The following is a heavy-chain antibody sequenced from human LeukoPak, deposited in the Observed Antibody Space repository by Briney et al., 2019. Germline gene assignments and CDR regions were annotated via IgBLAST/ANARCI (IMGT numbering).Heavy chain of an antibody. CDR2: INPNSGGT. CDR1: GYTFTGYY. V-gene: IGHV1-2*02. CDR3: ARGGRSWYFDY. D-gene: IGHD6-13*01. J-gene: IGHJ4*02. Sequence: ASVKVSCKASGYTFTGYYMHWVRQAPGQGLEWMGWINPNSGGTSYAQNFQGRVTMTRDTSISTAYMELSRLRSDDTAVYYCARGGRSWYFDYWGQGTLVTVSS.